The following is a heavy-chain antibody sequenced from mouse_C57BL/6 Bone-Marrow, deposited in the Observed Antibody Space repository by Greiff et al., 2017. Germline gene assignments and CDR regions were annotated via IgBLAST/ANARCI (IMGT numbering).Heavy chain of an antibody. CDR2: INSDGGST. CDR3: ASPTMITTGYAMDY. CDR1: EYEFPSHD. Sequence: EVQRVESGGGLVQPGASLKLSCESNEYEFPSHDMSWVRKTPEKRLELVAAINSDGGSTYYPDTMERRFIISRDNTKKTLYLQMSSLRSEDTALYYCASPTMITTGYAMDYWGQGTSVTVSS. V-gene: IGHV5-2*01. D-gene: IGHD2-4*01. J-gene: IGHJ4*01.